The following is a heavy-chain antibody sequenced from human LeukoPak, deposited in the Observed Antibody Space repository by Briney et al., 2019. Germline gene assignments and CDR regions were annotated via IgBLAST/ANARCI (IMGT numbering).Heavy chain of an antibody. CDR3: ARLTAAGTVCVY. V-gene: IGHV4-39*01. CDR1: GGSISSSTYY. D-gene: IGHD6-13*01. CDR2: FFYSGTT. J-gene: IGHJ4*02. Sequence: SETLSLTCTVSGGSISSSTYYWGWIRQPPGKGLEWIGSFFYSGTTYYNPSLKSRVTISVDTSKNQFSLKLNSVTAADTAVYHCARLTAAGTVCVYWGQGTLVTVSS.